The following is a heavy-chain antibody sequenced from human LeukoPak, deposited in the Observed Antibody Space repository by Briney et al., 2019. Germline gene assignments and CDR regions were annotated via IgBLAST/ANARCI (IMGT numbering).Heavy chain of an antibody. V-gene: IGHV5-51*01. J-gene: IGHJ4*02. D-gene: IGHD3-22*01. CDR1: GYSFTSYW. Sequence: GESLKISCKGSGYSFTSYWIGWVRQMPGKGLEWMGIIYPGDSDTRYSPPFQGQVTISADKSISTAYLQWSSLKASDTAMYYCARRYYYDSSGSPDFDYWGQGTLVTVSS. CDR3: ARRYYYDSSGSPDFDY. CDR2: IYPGDSDT.